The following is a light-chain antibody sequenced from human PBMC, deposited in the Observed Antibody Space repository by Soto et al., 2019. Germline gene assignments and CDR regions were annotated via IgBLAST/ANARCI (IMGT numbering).Light chain of an antibody. V-gene: IGKV1-5*01. J-gene: IGKJ1*01. Sequence: DIKMNKSPSTLSASVGDRVTITCRASQSLSSWLAWYQQKPGKAPKLLIFDASSLESGVPSRFSGSGSGTDFTLTISCLQSEDFATYCCQQYYSYPRTFGQVTNVDI. CDR3: QQYYSYPRT. CDR2: DAS. CDR1: QSLSSW.